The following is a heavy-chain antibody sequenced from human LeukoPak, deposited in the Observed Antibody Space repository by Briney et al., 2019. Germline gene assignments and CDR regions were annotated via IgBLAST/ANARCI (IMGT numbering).Heavy chain of an antibody. CDR1: GFTFSSYW. J-gene: IGHJ4*02. CDR3: ARGVVSDY. Sequence: GGSLRLSCAASGFTFSSYWMSWVRQAPGKGLEWVSYISSSSSTIYYADSVKGRFTISRDNAKNSLYLQMNSLRAEDTAVYYCARGVVSDYWGQGTLVTVSS. CDR2: ISSSSSTI. D-gene: IGHD2-15*01. V-gene: IGHV3-48*01.